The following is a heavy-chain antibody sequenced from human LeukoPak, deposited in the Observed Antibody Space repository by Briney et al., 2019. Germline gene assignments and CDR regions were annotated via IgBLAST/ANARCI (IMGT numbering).Heavy chain of an antibody. CDR1: GYTLTELS. D-gene: IGHD6-13*01. CDR2: FDPEDGET. J-gene: IGHJ4*02. CDR3: ARGHISAAPPFDY. Sequence: GASVKVSCKVSGYTLTELSMHWVRQAPGKGLEWMGGFDPEDGETIYAQRFQDRVTITRDTSASTTYMELCSLRSEDTAVYFCARGHISAAPPFDYWGQGTLVTVSS. V-gene: IGHV1-24*01.